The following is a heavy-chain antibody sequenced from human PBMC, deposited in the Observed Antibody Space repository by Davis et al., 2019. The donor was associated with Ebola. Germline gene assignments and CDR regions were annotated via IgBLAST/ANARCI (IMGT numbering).Heavy chain of an antibody. CDR1: GFTFSHYW. CDR3: VSGDGRGSSYDMDV. Sequence: GGSLRLSCAASGFTFSHYWMSWVRQAPGKGPEWVAIIKQDESEKYYVDSVKGRFTISRDNAKNSLFMQMNSLRAEETAVYYCVSGDGRGSSYDMDVWGQGTTVTVSS. V-gene: IGHV3-7*03. J-gene: IGHJ6*02. CDR2: IKQDESEK. D-gene: IGHD5-12*01.